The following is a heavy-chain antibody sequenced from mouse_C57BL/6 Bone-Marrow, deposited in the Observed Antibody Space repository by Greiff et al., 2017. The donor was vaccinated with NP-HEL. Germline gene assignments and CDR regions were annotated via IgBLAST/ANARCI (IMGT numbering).Heavy chain of an antibody. CDR3: ARTGAMDY. CDR2: IHPNSGST. V-gene: IGHV1-64*01. Sequence: VQLQQPGAELVKPGASVKLSCKASGYTFTSYWMHWVKQRPGQGLEWIGMIHPNSGSTNYKEKFKSKATLTVDKSSSTAYMKLSSLTSEDSAVYYCARTGAMDYWGQGTSVTVSS. J-gene: IGHJ4*01. CDR1: GYTFTSYW.